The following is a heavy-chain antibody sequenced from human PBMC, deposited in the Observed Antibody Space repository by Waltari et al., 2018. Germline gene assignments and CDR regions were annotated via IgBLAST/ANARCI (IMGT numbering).Heavy chain of an antibody. CDR1: GGPISSYY. Sequence: QVQLQESGPGLVKPSETLSLTCTVSGGPISSYYWSWIRQPPGKGLEWIWYIYYSGSTNYNPSLKSRVTISVDTSKNQFSLKLSSVTAADTAVYYCARGIAAAGREYYYYMDVWGKGTTVTISS. V-gene: IGHV4-59*01. D-gene: IGHD6-13*01. CDR3: ARGIAAAGREYYYYMDV. CDR2: IYYSGST. J-gene: IGHJ6*03.